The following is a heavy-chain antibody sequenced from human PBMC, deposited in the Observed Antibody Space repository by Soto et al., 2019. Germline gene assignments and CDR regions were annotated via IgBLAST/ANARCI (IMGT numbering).Heavy chain of an antibody. D-gene: IGHD3-3*01. CDR2: ISYDGSNK. Sequence: QVQLVESGGGVVQPGRSLRLSCAASGFTFSSYAMHWVRQAPGKGLEWVAVISYDGSNKYYADSVKGRFTLSRDNSKNPLYLQMNSLRAEDTAVYYCARDEHIRITIFGVVINDYYYYGMDVWGQGTTVTVSS. J-gene: IGHJ6*02. CDR1: GFTFSSYA. CDR3: ARDEHIRITIFGVVINDYYYYGMDV. V-gene: IGHV3-30-3*01.